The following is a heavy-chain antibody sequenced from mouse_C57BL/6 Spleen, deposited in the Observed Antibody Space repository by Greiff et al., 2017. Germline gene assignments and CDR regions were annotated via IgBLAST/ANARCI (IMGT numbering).Heavy chain of an antibody. CDR1: GYTFTSYW. V-gene: IGHV1-55*01. Sequence: QVQLQQPGAELVKPGASVKMSCKASGYTFTSYWITWVKQRPGQGLEWIGDIYPGSGSTNYNEKFKSKATLTVDTSSSTAYMQLSSLTSEDSAVYDCARRDRYDPYAMDYWGQGTSVTVAS. CDR3: ARRDRYDPYAMDY. CDR2: IYPGSGST. D-gene: IGHD2-12*01. J-gene: IGHJ4*01.